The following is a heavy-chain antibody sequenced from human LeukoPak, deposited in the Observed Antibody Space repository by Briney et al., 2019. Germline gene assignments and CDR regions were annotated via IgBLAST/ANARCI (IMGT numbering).Heavy chain of an antibody. CDR3: ARGAIAAPFPYYYYYMDV. Sequence: SETLSLTCAVYGGSFSGYYWSWVRQPPGKGLEWIGEINHSGSTNYNPSLKSRVTISVDTSRNQFSLKLSSVTAADTAVYYCARGAIAAPFPYYYYYMDVWGKGTTVTVSS. D-gene: IGHD6-6*01. CDR1: GGSFSGYY. CDR2: INHSGST. J-gene: IGHJ6*03. V-gene: IGHV4-34*01.